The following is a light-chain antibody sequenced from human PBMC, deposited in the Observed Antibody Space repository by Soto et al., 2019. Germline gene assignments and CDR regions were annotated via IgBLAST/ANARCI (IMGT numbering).Light chain of an antibody. J-gene: IGKJ1*01. CDR3: QQSDSTLWT. CDR2: AAS. V-gene: IGKV1-39*01. Sequence: DIQMTQSPSSLSASVRDRVTITCRPSQSISSYLNWYQQKPGKAPKLLIYAASNLQSGVPSRFSGSGSGTEFTLTISSLQPEDFATYYYQQSDSTLWTFGQGTKVESK. CDR1: QSISSY.